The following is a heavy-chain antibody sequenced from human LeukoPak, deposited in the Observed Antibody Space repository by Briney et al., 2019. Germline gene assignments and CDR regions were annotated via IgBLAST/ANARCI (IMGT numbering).Heavy chain of an antibody. CDR1: GFTFGDYA. Sequence: PGGSLRLSCTASGFTFGDYAMSWFRQAPGKGLEWVGFIRSKAYGGTTEYAASVKGRFTISRDDSKSIAYLQMNSLKTEDTAVYYRTRDSYYYDSSGGNFDYWGQGTLVTVSS. D-gene: IGHD3-22*01. J-gene: IGHJ4*02. CDR2: IRSKAYGGTT. V-gene: IGHV3-49*03. CDR3: TRDSYYYDSSGGNFDY.